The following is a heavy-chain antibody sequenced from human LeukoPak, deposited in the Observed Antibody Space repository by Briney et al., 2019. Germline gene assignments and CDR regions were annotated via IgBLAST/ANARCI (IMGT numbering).Heavy chain of an antibody. J-gene: IGHJ6*02. CDR1: GFTFSSYG. D-gene: IGHD3-22*01. Sequence: PGGSLRLSRAASGFTFSSYGMHWVRQAPGKGLEWVAVISYDGSNKYYAASVKRRFTISRDNSKNTLYLQMNSLRAEDTAVYYCARGSITMIVVVRGSYGMDVWGQGTTVTVSS. V-gene: IGHV3-30*03. CDR3: ARGSITMIVVVRGSYGMDV. CDR2: ISYDGSNK.